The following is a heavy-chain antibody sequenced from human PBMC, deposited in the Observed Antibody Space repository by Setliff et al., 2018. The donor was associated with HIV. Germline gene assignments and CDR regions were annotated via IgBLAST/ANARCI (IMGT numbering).Heavy chain of an antibody. CDR2: IYTDGST. CDR3: AMLDTSDYFRNNWFDS. D-gene: IGHD3-22*01. CDR1: GGSISSGTYY. Sequence: SETLSLTCTVSGGSISSGTYYWSWIRQPAGKGLEWIGHIYTDGSTNFNPSLRSRVTISADTPKNQLSLKLTSVTAADTAVYYCAMLDTSDYFRNNWFDSWGQGTQVTVSS. J-gene: IGHJ5*01. V-gene: IGHV4-61*09.